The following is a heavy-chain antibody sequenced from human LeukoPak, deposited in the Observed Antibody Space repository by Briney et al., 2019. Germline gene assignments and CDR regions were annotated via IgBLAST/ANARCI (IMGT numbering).Heavy chain of an antibody. V-gene: IGHV4-34*01. CDR3: AGSIAAATDY. CDR2: INHSGST. CDR1: GGSFSGYY. D-gene: IGHD6-13*01. J-gene: IGHJ4*02. Sequence: PSETLSLTCAVYGGSFSGYYWSWIRQPPGKGLEWIGEINHSGSTNYNPSLKSRVTISVDTSKNQFSLKLSSVTAADTAVYYCAGSIAAATDYWGQGTLVTVSS.